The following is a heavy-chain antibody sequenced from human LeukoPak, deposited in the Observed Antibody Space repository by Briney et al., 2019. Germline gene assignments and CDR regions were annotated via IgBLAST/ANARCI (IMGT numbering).Heavy chain of an antibody. J-gene: IGHJ4*02. CDR1: GFTFCSYA. Sequence: GSSLRLSCAPSGFTFCSYAMHGVRQARGKGGEGGADISYYESNKYYVDYVKGRFTISRDNAKNTLYLQMSSRRAEDTAVYYCASPVVNELYYFDYWGQGTLVTVSS. CDR3: ASPVVNELYYFDY. D-gene: IGHD2-21*01. CDR2: ISYYESNK. V-gene: IGHV3-30*04.